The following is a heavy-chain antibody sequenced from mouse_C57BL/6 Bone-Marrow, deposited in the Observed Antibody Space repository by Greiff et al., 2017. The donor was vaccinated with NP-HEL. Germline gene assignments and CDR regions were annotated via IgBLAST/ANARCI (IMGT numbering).Heavy chain of an antibody. CDR1: GFTFSSYA. CDR2: ISSGGYYI. Sequence: EVMLVESGEGLVKPGGSLKLSCAASGFTFSSYAMSWVRQTPEKRLEWVAYISSGGYYIYYADTVKGRFTISRDNARNTLYLQMSRLKSEDTAMYYCTRRGDYFDYWGQGTTLTVSS. J-gene: IGHJ2*01. CDR3: TRRGDYFDY. V-gene: IGHV5-9-1*02.